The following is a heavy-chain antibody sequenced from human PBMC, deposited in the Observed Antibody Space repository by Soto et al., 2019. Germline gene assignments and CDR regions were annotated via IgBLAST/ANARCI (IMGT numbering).Heavy chain of an antibody. Sequence: SXRLYCAASGFIFITYSMNWVRQAPGKGLEWVSYISTRSNSIYYADSVKGRFTVSRDNAKNSLFLQISRLRDEDTAVYFCARAKYGGAYSPFDNWGQGSLVTVS. V-gene: IGHV3-48*02. CDR1: GFIFITYS. J-gene: IGHJ4*02. D-gene: IGHD1-26*01. CDR2: ISTRSNSI. CDR3: ARAKYGGAYSPFDN.